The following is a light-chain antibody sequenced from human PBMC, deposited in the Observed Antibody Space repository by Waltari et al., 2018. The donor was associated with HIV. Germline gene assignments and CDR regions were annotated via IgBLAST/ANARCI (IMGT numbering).Light chain of an antibody. CDR2: DNN. CDR1: SSNIANNY. CDR3: GTWDSSLSAVV. V-gene: IGLV1-51*01. J-gene: IGLJ2*01. Sequence: QSVLTQPPSVSAAPGQKVTISSPGSSSNIANNYVSWYQQLPGTAPKLLIYDNNKRPSGIPDRFSGSKSGTSATLGITGLQTGDEADYYCGTWDSSLSAVVFGGGTKLTVL.